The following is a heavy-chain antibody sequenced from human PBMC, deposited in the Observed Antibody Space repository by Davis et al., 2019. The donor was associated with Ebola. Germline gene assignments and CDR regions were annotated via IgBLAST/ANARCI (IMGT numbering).Heavy chain of an antibody. D-gene: IGHD2-2*02. V-gene: IGHV4-4*02. CDR1: GGSISSSNW. CDR3: ARGLEEDIVLVPAAVHYYYYGMDV. CDR2: IYHSGST. Sequence: SETLSLTCAVSGGSISSSNWWSWVRQPPGKGLEWIGEIYHSGSTNYNPSLKSRVTISVDTSKNLFSLKLSSVTAADTAVYYCARGLEEDIVLVPAAVHYYYYGMDVWGQGTTVTVSS. J-gene: IGHJ6*02.